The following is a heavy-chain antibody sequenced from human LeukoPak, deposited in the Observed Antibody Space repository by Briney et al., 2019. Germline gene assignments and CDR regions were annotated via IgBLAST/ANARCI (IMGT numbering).Heavy chain of an antibody. CDR2: MNPNRGNT. Sequence: ASVKVSCKASGYTFTSYDINWVRQATGQGLEWMGWMNPNRGNTGYAQKSQGRVTMTRNTSISTAYMELSSLRSEDTAVYYCARGLRIYYYGSGSLPLGYWGQGTLVTVSS. CDR1: GYTFTSYD. D-gene: IGHD3-10*01. CDR3: ARGLRIYYYGSGSLPLGY. V-gene: IGHV1-8*01. J-gene: IGHJ4*02.